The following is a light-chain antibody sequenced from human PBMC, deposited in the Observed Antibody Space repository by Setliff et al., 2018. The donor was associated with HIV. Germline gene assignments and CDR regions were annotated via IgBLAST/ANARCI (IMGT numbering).Light chain of an antibody. Sequence: QSVLTQPASVSGSPGQSITISCTGTSSEVSAYKYVSWYQQHPGKAPKLMIYEVTNRPSGVSNRFSGSKSGNTASLTISGLQAEDEADYYCSSYTSSYTYVFGTGTKVTVL. V-gene: IGLV2-14*01. CDR3: SSYTSSYTYV. CDR2: EVT. J-gene: IGLJ1*01. CDR1: SSEVSAYKY.